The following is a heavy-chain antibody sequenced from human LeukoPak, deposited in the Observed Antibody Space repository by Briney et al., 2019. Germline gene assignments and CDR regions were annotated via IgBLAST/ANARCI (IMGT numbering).Heavy chain of an antibody. V-gene: IGHV1-2*02. CDR1: GYTFTCYY. Sequence: ASVKVSFKASGYTFTCYYMHWVRQAPGQGLEWMGWINPNSGGTNYAQKFQGRVTMTRDTSISTAYMEVSRLRSDDTAVFYCARDLAMYSPDLDYWGPGTLVTVSS. CDR3: ARDLAMYSPDLDY. J-gene: IGHJ4*02. CDR2: INPNSGGT. D-gene: IGHD1-26*01.